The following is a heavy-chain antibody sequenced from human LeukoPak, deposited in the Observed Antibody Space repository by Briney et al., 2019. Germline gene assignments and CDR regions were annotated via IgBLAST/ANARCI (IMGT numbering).Heavy chain of an antibody. D-gene: IGHD1-1*01. V-gene: IGHV3-33*01. Sequence: GGSLRLSCAASGFPFSGSGMHWVRQAPGKGLEWVAVIWYDGSHQYYADSVKGRFTISRDNAKNSLYLQMNSLRAEDTAVYYCARDPAGSWNSHFDFWGQGTLVTVSS. CDR2: IWYDGSHQ. CDR1: GFPFSGSG. CDR3: ARDPAGSWNSHFDF. J-gene: IGHJ4*02.